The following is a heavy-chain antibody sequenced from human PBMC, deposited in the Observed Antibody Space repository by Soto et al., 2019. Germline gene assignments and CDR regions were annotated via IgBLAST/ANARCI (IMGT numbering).Heavy chain of an antibody. J-gene: IGHJ6*02. Sequence: QLQLQEAGPGLVKPSETLSLTCIVSSGSISSSLNHWGWIRQPPGKGLEWIGNINYSGSTNYNPSLKSRRPICVDTFNNQFSLTLSSVNAAHTAVYYCAKLAGYCSGTIWYGHYAMDGWGQGTTVTVSS. D-gene: IGHD2-2*01. CDR2: INYSGST. CDR1: SGSISSSLNH. V-gene: IGHV4-39*01. CDR3: AKLAGYCSGTIWYGHYAMDG.